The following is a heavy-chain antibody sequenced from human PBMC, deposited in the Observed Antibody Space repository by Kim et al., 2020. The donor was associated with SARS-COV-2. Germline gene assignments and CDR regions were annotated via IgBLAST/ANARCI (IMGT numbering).Heavy chain of an antibody. V-gene: IGHV3-11*04. Sequence: IHLADSVKGRFTLSRDDAQNSLFLQMSSLTAEDTAVYYCVRDYLYAFDIWGQGTMVTVSS. CDR3: VRDYLYAFDI. J-gene: IGHJ3*02. CDR2: I.